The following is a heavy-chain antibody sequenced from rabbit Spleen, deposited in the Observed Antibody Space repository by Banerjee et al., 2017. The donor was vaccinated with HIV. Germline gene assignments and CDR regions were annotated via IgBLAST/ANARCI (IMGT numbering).Heavy chain of an antibody. CDR1: GFSLSSSYY. Sequence: QEQLEESGGDLVKPEGSLTLTCTASGFSLSSSYYMCWVRQAPGKGLEWIACIYAGSSGTTWYATWAKGRFTISKTSSTTVTLQMTSLTAADTATYFCARGRSGGGWGYDTWGPGTLVTVS. D-gene: IGHD4-1*01. V-gene: IGHV1S45*01. J-gene: IGHJ2*01. CDR2: IYAGSSGTT. CDR3: ARGRSGGGWGYDT.